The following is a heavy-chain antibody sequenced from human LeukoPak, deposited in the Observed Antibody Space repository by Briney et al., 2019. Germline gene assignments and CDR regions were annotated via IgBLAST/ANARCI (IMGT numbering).Heavy chain of an antibody. D-gene: IGHD1-26*01. Sequence: GGSLRLSCAASGFTVSSNYMSWVRQAPGKGLEWVSVIYSGGRTYYADSVKGRFTISRDNSKNTLYLQMNSLRAEDTAVYYCARDRRIVGATDAFDIWGQGTMVTVSS. J-gene: IGHJ3*02. CDR1: GFTVSSNY. V-gene: IGHV3-53*01. CDR2: IYSGGRT. CDR3: ARDRRIVGATDAFDI.